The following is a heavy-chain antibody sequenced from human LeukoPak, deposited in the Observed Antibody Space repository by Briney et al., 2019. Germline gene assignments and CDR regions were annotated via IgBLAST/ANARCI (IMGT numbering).Heavy chain of an antibody. V-gene: IGHV4-59*01. Sequence: SETLSLTCTASGGSISSYYWSWIRQLPGKGLEWIGCIYYSGSSNYNASLKNGVTIAVNTSKNQLSLLLSSVTAADTAVYYCARDGVRGVIGFDPWGQGTLVTVSS. CDR1: GGSISSYY. D-gene: IGHD3-10*01. CDR3: ARDGVRGVIGFDP. CDR2: IYYSGSS. J-gene: IGHJ5*02.